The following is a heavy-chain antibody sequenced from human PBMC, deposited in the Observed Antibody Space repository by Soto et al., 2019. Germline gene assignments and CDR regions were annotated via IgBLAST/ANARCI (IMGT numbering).Heavy chain of an antibody. CDR3: ARGGGYCSGGSCYQYYGMDV. V-gene: IGHV1-3*01. CDR2: SNAGKGNT. Sequence: ASVKVACKASGYNLTSYAMHWVRQAPGQRLEWMGWSNAGKGNTKYSQKFQGRVTITRATSASTAYMELSSLRSQDTAVYYCARGGGYCSGGSCYQYYGMDVWGQGTTVTVSS. J-gene: IGHJ6*02. D-gene: IGHD2-15*01. CDR1: GYNLTSYA.